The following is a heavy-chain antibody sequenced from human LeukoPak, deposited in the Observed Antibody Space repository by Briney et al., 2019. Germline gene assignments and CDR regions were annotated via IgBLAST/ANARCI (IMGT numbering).Heavy chain of an antibody. CDR2: ISAYNGNT. Sequence: GASVKVSCKASGYTFTSYGISWVRQAPGQGLEWMGWISAYNGNTNYAQKLQGGVTMTTDTSTSTAYMELRSLRSDDTAVYYCARDHPHDFWSGYSNFDYWGQGTLVTVSS. D-gene: IGHD3-3*01. J-gene: IGHJ4*02. V-gene: IGHV1-18*01. CDR1: GYTFTSYG. CDR3: ARDHPHDFWSGYSNFDY.